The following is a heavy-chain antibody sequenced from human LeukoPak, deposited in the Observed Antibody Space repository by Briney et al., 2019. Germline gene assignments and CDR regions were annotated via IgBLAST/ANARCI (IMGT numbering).Heavy chain of an antibody. Sequence: GGSLRLSCAASGFTFSSYGMHWVRQAPGKGLEWVAVISYDGSNLDYADSVKGRFTISRDNSKNTLYLQMNSLRAEDTAVYHCARDGEGVLGFDYWGQGTLVTVSS. CDR1: GFTFSSYG. V-gene: IGHV3-30-3*01. CDR2: ISYDGSNL. J-gene: IGHJ4*02. CDR3: ARDGEGVLGFDY. D-gene: IGHD2-8*02.